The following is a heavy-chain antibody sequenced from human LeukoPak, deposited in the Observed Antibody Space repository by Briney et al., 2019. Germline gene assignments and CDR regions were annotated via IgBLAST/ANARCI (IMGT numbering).Heavy chain of an antibody. J-gene: IGHJ4*02. V-gene: IGHV3-23*01. Sequence: GGSLRLSCVASGFTFSKFAVSWVRQAPGKGLEWVSSISASGGKTYDADSVKGRFTISRDNSKNTFYLDMNSLRADDTAVYYCAKESSGGWYFDYWGQGTLVTVSS. CDR2: ISASGGKT. CDR3: AKESSGGWYFDY. CDR1: GFTFSKFA. D-gene: IGHD6-19*01.